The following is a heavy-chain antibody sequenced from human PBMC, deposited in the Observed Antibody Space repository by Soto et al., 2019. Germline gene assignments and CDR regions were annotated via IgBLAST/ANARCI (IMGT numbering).Heavy chain of an antibody. CDR3: ASLLWFGELYRMDV. J-gene: IGHJ6*02. Sequence: QVQLVESGGGVVQPGRSLRLSCAASGFTFSSYGMHWVRQAPGKGLEWVAVIWYDGSNKYYADSVKGRFTISRDNSKNTLYLQMNSLRAEDTAVYYCASLLWFGELYRMDVWGQGTTVTVSS. CDR1: GFTFSSYG. V-gene: IGHV3-33*01. D-gene: IGHD3-10*01. CDR2: IWYDGSNK.